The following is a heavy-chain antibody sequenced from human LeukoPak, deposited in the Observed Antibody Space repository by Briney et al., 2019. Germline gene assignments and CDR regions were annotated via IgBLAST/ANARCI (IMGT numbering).Heavy chain of an antibody. CDR2: ISGSGGST. CDR1: GFTFSSYA. D-gene: IGHD3-9*01. CDR3: AKEGPEYYDILTGYYIDY. V-gene: IGHV3-23*01. Sequence: PGGSLRPSCAASGFTFSSYAMSWVRQAPGKGLEWVSAISGSGGSTYYADSVKGRFTISRDNSKNTLYLQMNSLRAEDTAVYYCAKEGPEYYDILTGYYIDYWGQGTLVTVSS. J-gene: IGHJ4*02.